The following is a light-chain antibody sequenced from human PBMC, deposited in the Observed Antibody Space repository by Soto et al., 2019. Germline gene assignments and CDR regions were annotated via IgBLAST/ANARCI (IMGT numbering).Light chain of an antibody. V-gene: IGKV3-11*01. CDR2: DAS. CDR1: QSVSSY. J-gene: IGKJ1*01. CDR3: QQRSNWPLT. Sequence: EIVLTQSPATLSLSPGERVTLSCRASQSVSSYLAWYQQKPGQAPRLLIYDASNRATGIPARFSGSGSGTDFTLTISSLEPEDFAVYYCQQRSNWPLTFGKGTKVEIK.